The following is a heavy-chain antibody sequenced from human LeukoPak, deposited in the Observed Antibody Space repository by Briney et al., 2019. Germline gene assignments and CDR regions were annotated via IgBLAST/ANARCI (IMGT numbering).Heavy chain of an antibody. CDR2: ISSSTLKI. CDR3: AKLHGSGNYYKKDFDY. Sequence: PGGSLRLSCAASGFTFSKYAMTWVRQAPGKGLGWVSAISSSTLKIYYADSVKGRFTISRDNSKNTLYLQMNSLRAEDTAVYYCAKLHGSGNYYKKDFDYWGQGTLVTVSS. J-gene: IGHJ4*02. D-gene: IGHD3-10*01. CDR1: GFTFSKYA. V-gene: IGHV3-23*01.